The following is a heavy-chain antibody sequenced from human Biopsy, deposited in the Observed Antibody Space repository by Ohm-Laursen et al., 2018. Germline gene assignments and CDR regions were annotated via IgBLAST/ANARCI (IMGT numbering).Heavy chain of an antibody. V-gene: IGHV4-59*01. CDR1: GGSIISYD. CDR3: ARTPRDSFWSGSYKRGLWFDP. D-gene: IGHD3-3*01. J-gene: IGHJ5*02. CDR2: VSNGGIT. Sequence: GTLSLTRTLSGGSIISYDWTWIRQPPGKGLGWFGHVSNGGITNYNPSLKSRVTISKDTSKTQFSLQVSSVTAADTADYHFARTPRDSFWSGSYKRGLWFDPWGQGTLVIVSS.